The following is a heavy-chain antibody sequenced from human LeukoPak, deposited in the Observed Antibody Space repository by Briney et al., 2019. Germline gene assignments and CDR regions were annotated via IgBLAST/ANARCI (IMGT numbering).Heavy chain of an antibody. D-gene: IGHD1-26*01. V-gene: IGHV3-48*03. CDR2: ISDSGGVI. J-gene: IGHJ4*02. Sequence: GGSLRLSCAASGFNVNSFEMTWVRQAPGLGLEFLSYISDSGGVIKYADSVKGQFIISRDSAENALYLQMNNLGADDTAVYFCAGGPQYTGSFPYWGQGTLVAVSS. CDR1: GFNVNSFE. CDR3: AGGPQYTGSFPY.